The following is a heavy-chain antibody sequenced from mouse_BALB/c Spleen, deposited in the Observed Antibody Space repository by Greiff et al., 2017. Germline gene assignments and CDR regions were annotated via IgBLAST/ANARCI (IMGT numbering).Heavy chain of an antibody. CDR3: ARRTTATSLYWYFDV. D-gene: IGHD1-2*01. CDR2: ISSGGSYT. CDR1: GFAFSSYD. V-gene: IGHV5-6*03. J-gene: IGHJ1*01. Sequence: EVKLMESGGGLVKPGGSLKLSCAASGFAFSSYDMSWVRQTPEKRLEWVATISSGGSYTYYPDSVKGRFTISRDNAKNTLYLQMSSLKSEDTAMYYWARRTTATSLYWYFDVWGAGTTVTVSS.